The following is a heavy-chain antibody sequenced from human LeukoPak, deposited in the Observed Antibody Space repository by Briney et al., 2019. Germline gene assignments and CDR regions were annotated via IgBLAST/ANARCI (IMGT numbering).Heavy chain of an antibody. V-gene: IGHV4-34*01. J-gene: IGHJ5*02. CDR1: GGSFSGNY. CDR2: INNSGST. Sequence: SETLSLSCAVYGGSFSGNYWNWIRQPPGKGLEWIGEINNSGSTNYNPSLKSRVTMSVDTSKNQFSLTLSSVTAADTAVYYCARGRKQQLIRTAFNWFDPWGQGTLVTVSS. D-gene: IGHD6-13*01. CDR3: ARGRKQQLIRTAFNWFDP.